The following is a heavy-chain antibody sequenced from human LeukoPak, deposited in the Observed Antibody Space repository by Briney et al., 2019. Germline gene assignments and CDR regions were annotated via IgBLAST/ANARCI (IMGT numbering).Heavy chain of an antibody. Sequence: GGSLRLSCAASGFTFSSYSMNWVRQAPGKGLEWVSSISSSSSYIYYADSVKGRFTISRDNAKNSLYLQMNSLRAEDTAVYYCARSYTAMAHDAFDIWGQGTMGTVSS. D-gene: IGHD5-18*01. V-gene: IGHV3-21*01. CDR1: GFTFSSYS. J-gene: IGHJ3*02. CDR2: ISSSSSYI. CDR3: ARSYTAMAHDAFDI.